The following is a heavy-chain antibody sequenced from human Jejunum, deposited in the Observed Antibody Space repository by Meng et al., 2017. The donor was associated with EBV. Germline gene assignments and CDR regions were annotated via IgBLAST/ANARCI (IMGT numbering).Heavy chain of an antibody. CDR1: GGSFSGYY. J-gene: IGHJ4*02. Sequence: QVQLQHGGAGLLRPTETLSRTCAVYGGSFSGYYWSWARQPPGRGLEYIGEVHFSGITNYTPSLKSRVTMSVDASKNQFSLRLTSVTAADTAVYYCARRTGDYVVGYWGQGTLVTVSS. D-gene: IGHD2-8*02. CDR2: VHFSGIT. CDR3: ARRTGDYVVGY. V-gene: IGHV4-34*02.